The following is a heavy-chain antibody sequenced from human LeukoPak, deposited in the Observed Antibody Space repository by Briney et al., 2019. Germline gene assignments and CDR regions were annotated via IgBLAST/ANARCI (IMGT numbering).Heavy chain of an antibody. CDR1: GYTFTTYD. J-gene: IGHJ5*02. Sequence: GASVKVSCKASGYTFTTYDINWVRQATGHGREWMGWMNANSGNTGYARKFQDRATITWNTSISTAYMELSSLRSEDTAVYYCARGEGSGWYRTSWFDPWGQGTLVTVSS. CDR3: ARGEGSGWYRTSWFDP. CDR2: MNANSGNT. V-gene: IGHV1-8*03. D-gene: IGHD6-19*01.